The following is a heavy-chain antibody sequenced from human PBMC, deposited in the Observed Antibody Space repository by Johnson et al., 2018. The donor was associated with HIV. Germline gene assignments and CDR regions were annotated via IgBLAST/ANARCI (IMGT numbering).Heavy chain of an antibody. Sequence: VQLVEYGGGLVQPGRSLRLSCAASGFTFDDYSMHWVRQAPGKGLAWVASISWHSGGLVYADSVQGRFPISRDNAKNSLYLQMNRLRSEATALYYCARDFGVAFDVWGQGTMVTVSS. V-gene: IGHV3-9*01. CDR2: ISWHSGGL. CDR1: GFTFDDYS. D-gene: IGHD3-16*01. J-gene: IGHJ3*01. CDR3: ARDFGVAFDV.